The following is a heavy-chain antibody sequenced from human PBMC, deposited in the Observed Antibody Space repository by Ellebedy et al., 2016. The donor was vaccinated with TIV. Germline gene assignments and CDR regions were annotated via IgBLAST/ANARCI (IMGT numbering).Heavy chain of an antibody. CDR3: ATDLQLIF. D-gene: IGHD5-24*01. CDR1: GFTFSDHY. V-gene: IGHV3-48*02. CDR2: ISTTSTTK. J-gene: IGHJ4*02. Sequence: PGGSLRLSCAASGFTFSDHYMDWVRQAPGKGLELISYISTTSTTKYYADSVKGRFTISRDNAKNSLYLQMNSLRDEDTAVYYCATDLQLIFWGQGTLVTVSS.